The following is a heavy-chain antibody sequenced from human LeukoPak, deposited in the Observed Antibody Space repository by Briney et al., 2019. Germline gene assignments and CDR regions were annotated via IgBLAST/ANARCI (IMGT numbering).Heavy chain of an antibody. CDR3: ARDQYSSTWYRGAFDV. CDR2: IESDGTST. D-gene: IGHD6-13*01. V-gene: IGHV3-74*01. J-gene: IGHJ3*01. Sequence: GGSLRLSCAASGFTFSDHYMDWVRQAPGKGLVWVSRIESDGTSTTYADSVKGRFTISRDNAKNTLYLQMNSLRAEDTAVYYCARDQYSSTWYRGAFDVWGQGTMVSVSS. CDR1: GFTFSDHY.